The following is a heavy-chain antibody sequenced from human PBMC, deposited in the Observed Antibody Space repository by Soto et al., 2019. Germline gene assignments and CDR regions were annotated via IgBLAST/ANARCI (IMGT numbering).Heavy chain of an antibody. CDR1: GFTFSSYA. CDR3: AKDAPVFDGDNDAFDI. Sequence: GGSLRLSCAASGFTFSSYAMSWVRQAPGKGLEWVSAISGSGGSTYYADSVKGRFTISRDNSKNTLYLQMNSLRAKDTAVYYCAKDAPVFDGDNDAFDIWGQGTMVTVSS. J-gene: IGHJ3*02. CDR2: ISGSGGST. D-gene: IGHD1-20*01. V-gene: IGHV3-23*01.